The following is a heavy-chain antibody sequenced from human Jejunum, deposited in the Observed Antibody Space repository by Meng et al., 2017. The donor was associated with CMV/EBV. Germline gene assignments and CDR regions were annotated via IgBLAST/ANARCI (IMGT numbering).Heavy chain of an antibody. D-gene: IGHD1-1*01. CDR2: INRDDDK. Sequence: LSTSGRGVAWIRQPPGKAPECVACINRDDDKSYNPALASRLVITKDNYKKEVVLTKTNMETVDTATYYCGDRHHYSGNWNVGWFGHWGQGTLVTVSS. J-gene: IGHJ5*02. V-gene: IGHV2-5*02. CDR1: LSTSGRG. CDR3: GDRHHYSGNWNVGWFGH.